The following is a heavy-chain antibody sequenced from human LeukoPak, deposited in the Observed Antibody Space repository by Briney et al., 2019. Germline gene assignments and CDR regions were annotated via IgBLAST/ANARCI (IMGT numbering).Heavy chain of an antibody. CDR3: ARLFTSSWEYFSGMGV. CDR2: IYYTGAT. J-gene: IGHJ6*02. D-gene: IGHD6-13*01. CDR1: GGSISSYH. Sequence: SETLSLTCTVSGGSISSYHWSWIRLPPGKGLEWIGYIYYTGATYYNPSLKSRVTISIDTSGNQFSLRLTSVTAADTAVFYCARLFTSSWEYFSGMGVWGQGTTITVSS. V-gene: IGHV4-59*08.